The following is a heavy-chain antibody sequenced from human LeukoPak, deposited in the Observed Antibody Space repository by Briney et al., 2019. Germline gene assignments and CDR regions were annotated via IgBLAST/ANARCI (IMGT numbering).Heavy chain of an antibody. V-gene: IGHV4-34*01. CDR2: INHSGST. CDR1: GGSFSGYY. Sequence: SETLSLTCAVYGGSFSGYYWSWIRQPPGKGLEWIGEINHSGSTNYNPSLKSRVTISVDTSKNQFSLKLSSVTAADTAVYYCARAASGSYYKEWFDYWGQETLVTVSS. CDR3: ARAASGSYYKEWFDY. D-gene: IGHD3-10*01. J-gene: IGHJ4*02.